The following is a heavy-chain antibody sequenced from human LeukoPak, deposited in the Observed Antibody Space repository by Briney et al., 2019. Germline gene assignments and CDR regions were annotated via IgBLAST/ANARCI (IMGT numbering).Heavy chain of an antibody. CDR2: ISGDGGST. D-gene: IGHD2-15*01. J-gene: IGHJ3*01. V-gene: IGHV3-23*01. CDR3: AKDRAGRYCSGGSCYVDAFDV. Sequence: RGSLRLSCAAPGFTFSSYAMSWVRQAPGKGLEWVSTISGDGGSTYYADSVKGRFTISRDNSKNTLYLQMNSLRAEDTAVYYCAKDRAGRYCSGGSCYVDAFDVWGQGTMVTVSS. CDR1: GFTFSSYA.